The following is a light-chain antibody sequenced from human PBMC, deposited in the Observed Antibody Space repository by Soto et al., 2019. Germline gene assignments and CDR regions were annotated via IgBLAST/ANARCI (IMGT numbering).Light chain of an antibody. CDR3: HQYAASPLT. J-gene: IGKJ4*01. Sequence: EIVLTQSPGTLSLSPGERATLSCRASQSVGNNFLGWYQQKPGQAPRLLIYHASNRATGIPDRFNGTASGTDFTLTISRLEPEDSAVYYCHQYAASPLTFGGGTKVEIK. CDR1: QSVGNNF. V-gene: IGKV3-20*01. CDR2: HAS.